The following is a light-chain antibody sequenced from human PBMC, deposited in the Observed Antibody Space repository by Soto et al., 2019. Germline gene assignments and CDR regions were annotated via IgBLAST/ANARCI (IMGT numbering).Light chain of an antibody. CDR3: QQFGSSPGFT. CDR1: QSINNRY. V-gene: IGKV3-20*01. Sequence: EIVLTQSPGTLSLSPGERATLSCRASQSINNRYLAWYQQKPGQAPRLLIYAAYSRATGIPDRFSGSGSGTDITLTISRLEPEDFAVYYCQQFGSSPGFTFGPGTKVDIK. CDR2: AAY. J-gene: IGKJ3*01.